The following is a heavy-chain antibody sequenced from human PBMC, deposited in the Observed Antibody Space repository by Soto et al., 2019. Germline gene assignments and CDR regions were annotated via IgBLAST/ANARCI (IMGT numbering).Heavy chain of an antibody. Sequence: GGSLRLSCAVSGFSFSDYFMSWIRQVPGKGLEWVAYISSSGGATFYADSVKGRFTISRDNAKDSLYLQMNSVRAGDTAVYFCAGTRFDYDLWWGQGTQVTVSS. CDR2: ISSSGGAT. CDR1: GFSFSDYF. J-gene: IGHJ4*02. CDR3: AGTRFDYDLW. D-gene: IGHD3-16*01. V-gene: IGHV3-11*01.